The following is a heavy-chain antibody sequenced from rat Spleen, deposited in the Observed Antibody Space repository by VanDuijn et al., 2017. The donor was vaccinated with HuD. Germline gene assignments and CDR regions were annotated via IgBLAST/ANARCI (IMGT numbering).Heavy chain of an antibody. Sequence: EVQLVESDGGLVQPGRSLELSCAASGFTFSDYYMVWVRQAPTKGLEWVATISYHGRSTYYRDSVKGRFTISRGNAKSALYLQMDSLRSEDTATYYCATELGADYWGQGVMVTVSS. V-gene: IGHV5-7*01. J-gene: IGHJ2*01. D-gene: IGHD5-1*01. CDR3: ATELGADY. CDR2: ISYHGRST. CDR1: GFTFSDYY.